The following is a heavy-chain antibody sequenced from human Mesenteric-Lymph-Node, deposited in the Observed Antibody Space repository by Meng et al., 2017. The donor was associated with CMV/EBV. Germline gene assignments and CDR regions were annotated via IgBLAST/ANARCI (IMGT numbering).Heavy chain of an antibody. CDR2: ISYDGSNK. CDR1: GFTFSSYS. J-gene: IGHJ4*02. D-gene: IGHD3-3*01. Sequence: GESLKISCAASGFTFSSYSMNWVRQAPGKGLEWVAVISYDGSNKYYADSVKGRFTISRDNSKNTLYLQMNSLRAEDTAVYYCARGAIFGVVIMLGYYFDYWGQGTLVTVSS. CDR3: ARGAIFGVVIMLGYYFDY. V-gene: IGHV3-30*03.